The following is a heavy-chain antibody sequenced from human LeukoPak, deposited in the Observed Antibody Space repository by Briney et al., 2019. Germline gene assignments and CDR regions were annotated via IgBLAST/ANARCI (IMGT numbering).Heavy chain of an antibody. CDR3: ARLGYCSSTNCYSPHFDY. J-gene: IGHJ4*02. CDR1: GVSISSSSYY. D-gene: IGHD2-2*01. Sequence: KPSETLSFTCTVSGVSISSSSYYWGWIRQPPGKGLEWIGSIYYSGSTYYNPSLKSRVTISVDTSKNQFSLKLNSVTAADTAVYYCARLGYCSSTNCYSPHFDYWGQGALVTVSS. CDR2: IYYSGST. V-gene: IGHV4-39*01.